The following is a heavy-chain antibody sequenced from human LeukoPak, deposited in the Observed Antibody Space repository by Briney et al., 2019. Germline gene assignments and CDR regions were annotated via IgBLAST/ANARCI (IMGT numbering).Heavy chain of an antibody. CDR1: GWSFNDYY. CDR2: INARGDT. D-gene: IGHD2-21*01. CDR3: ARIRCGLGPEICYNH. V-gene: IGHV4-34*01. J-gene: IGHJ5*02. Sequence: TSETLSLTCAVYGWSFNDYYWNWVRQPPGKGLEWIGEINARGDTNYNPSLKSRVSISVDTPENQLSLRLYSLTAADTAIYYCARIRCGLGPEICYNHWAQGTLVTVSS.